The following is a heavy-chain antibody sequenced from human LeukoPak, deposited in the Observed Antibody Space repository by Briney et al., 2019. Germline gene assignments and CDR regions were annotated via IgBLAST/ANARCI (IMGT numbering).Heavy chain of an antibody. CDR2: IYYSGST. V-gene: IGHV4-59*01. D-gene: IGHD2-15*01. J-gene: IGHJ6*03. CDR1: GGSISSYY. Sequence: SETLSLTCTVSGGSISSYYWSWIRQPPGKGLEWIGYIYYSGSTNYNPSLKSRVTISVDTSKNQFSLKLSSVTAADTAVYYCARDHGCSGGSCYSNYYYMDVWGKGTTVTISS. CDR3: ARDHGCSGGSCYSNYYYMDV.